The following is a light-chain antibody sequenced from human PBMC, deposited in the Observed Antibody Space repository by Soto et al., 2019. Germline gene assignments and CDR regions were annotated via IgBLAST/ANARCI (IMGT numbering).Light chain of an antibody. Sequence: DIVMTQSPDSLAVSLGERATINCKSSQSILSSSNNKNYLAWYQQKPGQPPKLIFYWASARESGVPDRFSGSGSGTDFTLTISSLQAEDVAVYYCQQYYNTPITFGQGTRLETK. J-gene: IGKJ5*01. CDR3: QQYYNTPIT. CDR2: WAS. V-gene: IGKV4-1*01. CDR1: QSILSSSNNKNY.